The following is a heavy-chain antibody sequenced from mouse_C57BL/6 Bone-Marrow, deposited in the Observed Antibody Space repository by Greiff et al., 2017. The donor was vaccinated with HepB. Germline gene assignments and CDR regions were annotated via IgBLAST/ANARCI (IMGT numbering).Heavy chain of an antibody. D-gene: IGHD2-5*01. CDR1: GYTFTSYW. J-gene: IGHJ3*01. V-gene: IGHV1-59*01. Sequence: QVQLQQPGAELVRPGTSVKLSCKASGYTFTSYWMHWVKQRPGQGLEWIGVIDPSDSYTNYNQKFKGKATLTVDTSSSTAYMQLSSLTSEDSAVYYCARQDYYSNSSWFAYWGQGTLVTVSA. CDR3: ARQDYYSNSSWFAY. CDR2: IDPSDSYT.